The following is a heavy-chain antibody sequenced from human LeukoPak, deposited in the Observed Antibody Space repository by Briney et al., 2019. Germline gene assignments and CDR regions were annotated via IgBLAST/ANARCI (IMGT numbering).Heavy chain of an antibody. V-gene: IGHV4-59*01. CDR1: GGSFSGYY. CDR3: ARGGGLRYFDWLLDY. CDR2: TYYSGST. Sequence: SETLSLTCAVYGGSFSGYYWSWIRQPPGKGLEWIGYTYYSGSTNYNPSLKSRVTISVDTSKNQFSLKLSSVTAADTAVYYCARGGGLRYFDWLLDYWGQGTLVTVSS. J-gene: IGHJ4*02. D-gene: IGHD3-9*01.